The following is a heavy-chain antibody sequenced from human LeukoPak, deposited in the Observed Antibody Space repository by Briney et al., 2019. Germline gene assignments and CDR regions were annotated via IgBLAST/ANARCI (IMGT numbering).Heavy chain of an antibody. CDR1: GYTLTELS. D-gene: IGHD3-10*01. CDR2: FDPEDGET. V-gene: IGHV1-24*01. J-gene: IGHJ6*02. Sequence: ASVKVSCKVSGYTLTELSMHWVRQAPGKGLEWMGGFDPEDGETIYAQKFQGRVTMTEDTSTDTAYMELSSLRSEDTAVYYCARIGFGELSYYYYYGMDVWGQGTTVTVSS. CDR3: ARIGFGELSYYYYYGMDV.